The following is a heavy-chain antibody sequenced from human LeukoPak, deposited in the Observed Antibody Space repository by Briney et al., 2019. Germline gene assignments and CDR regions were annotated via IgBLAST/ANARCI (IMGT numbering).Heavy chain of an antibody. CDR2: IYPGDSHI. J-gene: IGHJ4*01. D-gene: IGHD2-15*01. Sequence: GESLKISXQGSGYSFTTYWIAWVRQIPGRGLEWMGIIYPGDSHIIYSPSFEGRATISADKSIGTAYLQWSSLKASDTAMYYCARLAFSYCSGGACSRFDYWGHGTLVTVSS. V-gene: IGHV5-51*01. CDR3: ARLAFSYCSGGACSRFDY. CDR1: GYSFTTYW.